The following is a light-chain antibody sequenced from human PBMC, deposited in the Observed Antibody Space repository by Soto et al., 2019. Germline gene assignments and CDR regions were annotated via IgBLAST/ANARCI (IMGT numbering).Light chain of an antibody. CDR2: AAS. V-gene: IGKV3D-15*01. CDR1: QSLNSK. J-gene: IGKJ3*01. Sequence: EIVMTQSPATLSVSPGERATLSCRASQSLNSKLAWYQQKPGQAPTRLIYAASTRATGIPARFSGSGSGTDFTLTISGLEPEDFAVYYCQYHSSSPRTFGHGTKVDFK. CDR3: QYHSSSPRT.